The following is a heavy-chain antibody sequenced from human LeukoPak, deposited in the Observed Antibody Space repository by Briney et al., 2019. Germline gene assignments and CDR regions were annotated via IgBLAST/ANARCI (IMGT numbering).Heavy chain of an antibody. Sequence: GGSLRLSCAASGFTFSSYSMSWVRQAPGKGLEWVSVISEGGGSTYYADSVKGRFTISRDNSKNTLYLQMNSLRAEDTAVYYCAKDVAAAAGYYFDYWGQGTLVSDSS. D-gene: IGHD6-13*01. CDR2: ISEGGGST. V-gene: IGHV3-23*01. CDR1: GFTFSSYS. J-gene: IGHJ4*02. CDR3: AKDVAAAAGYYFDY.